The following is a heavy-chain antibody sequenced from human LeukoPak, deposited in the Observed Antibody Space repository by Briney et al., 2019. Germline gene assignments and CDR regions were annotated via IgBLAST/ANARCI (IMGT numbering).Heavy chain of an antibody. CDR3: ARGGYYYDSSGYH. Sequence: PGGSLRLSCAASGFTSSSYSMNWVRQAPGKGLEWVSSISSSSSYIYYADSVKGRFTISRDNAKNSLYLQMNSLRAEDTAVYYCARGGYYYDSSGYHWGQGTLVTVSS. J-gene: IGHJ4*02. V-gene: IGHV3-21*01. CDR1: GFTSSSYS. D-gene: IGHD3-22*01. CDR2: ISSSSSYI.